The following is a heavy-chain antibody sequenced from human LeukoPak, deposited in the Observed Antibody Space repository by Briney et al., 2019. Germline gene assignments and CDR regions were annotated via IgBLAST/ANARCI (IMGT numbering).Heavy chain of an antibody. J-gene: IGHJ4*02. CDR1: GFIFSNAW. CDR2: IRSKTDGGTT. V-gene: IGHV3-15*01. CDR3: TTATQH. Sequence: GGSLRLSCAASGFIFSNAWMSWVRQGPGKGLEWVGRIRSKTDGGTTDFAAPVKGRFTISRDDSQNTLFLHMNSLKTEDTAVYHCTTATQHWGQGTLVTVSS.